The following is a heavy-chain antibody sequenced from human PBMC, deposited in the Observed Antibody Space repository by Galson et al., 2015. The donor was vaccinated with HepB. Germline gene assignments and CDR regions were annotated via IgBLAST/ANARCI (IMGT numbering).Heavy chain of an antibody. CDR1: GFTFSSYS. V-gene: IGHV3-48*02. D-gene: IGHD5-18*01. Sequence: SLRLSCAASGFTFSSYSMNWVRQAPGKGLEWVSYISSSRSSIYYADSVKGRFTISRDNAKNSLNLQMNSLRDEDTAVYYCAGRGYGYGFDYYYGMDVWGQGTTVTVSS. CDR3: AGRGYGYGFDYYYGMDV. J-gene: IGHJ6*02. CDR2: ISSSRSSI.